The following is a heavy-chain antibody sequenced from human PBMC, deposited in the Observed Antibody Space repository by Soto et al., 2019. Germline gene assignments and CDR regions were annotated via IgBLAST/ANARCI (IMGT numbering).Heavy chain of an antibody. Sequence: ETLSLTCAVSGYSISSGYYWGWIRQPPGKGLEWIGSIYHSGSTYYNPSLKSRVTISVDTSKNQFSLKLSSVTAADTAVYYCAREAPESYFDYWGQGTLVTVSS. D-gene: IGHD6-6*01. J-gene: IGHJ4*02. CDR3: AREAPESYFDY. V-gene: IGHV4-38-2*02. CDR1: GYSISSGYY. CDR2: IYHSGST.